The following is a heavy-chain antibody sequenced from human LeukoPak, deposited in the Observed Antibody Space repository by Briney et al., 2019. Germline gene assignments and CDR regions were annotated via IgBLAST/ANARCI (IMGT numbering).Heavy chain of an antibody. D-gene: IGHD3-3*01. Sequence: PSETLSLTCTVSGGSISSYYWSWIRQPAGKGLEWIGRIYTSGSTNYNPSLKSRVTMSVDTSKNQFSLKLSSVTAADTAVYYCARAHYDFWSGYRPTRYYFDYWGQGTLVTVSS. CDR2: IYTSGST. V-gene: IGHV4-4*07. CDR1: GGSISSYY. CDR3: ARAHYDFWSGYRPTRYYFDY. J-gene: IGHJ4*02.